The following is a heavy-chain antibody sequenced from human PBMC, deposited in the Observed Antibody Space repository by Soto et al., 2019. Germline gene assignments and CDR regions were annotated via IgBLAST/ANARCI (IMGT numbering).Heavy chain of an antibody. CDR3: ARAIRDQLLSDY. Sequence: QVQLVQSGAEVKQPGASVKVTCRASGYTFTNYDSSWVRQATGQGLEWMGWMNPDSANTGYTQKFQGRVTMTRDTSINTAYMELHSLTSEDTAVYYCARAIRDQLLSDYWGQGTLVTVSS. V-gene: IGHV1-8*01. CDR2: MNPDSANT. CDR1: GYTFTNYD. J-gene: IGHJ4*02. D-gene: IGHD1-26*01.